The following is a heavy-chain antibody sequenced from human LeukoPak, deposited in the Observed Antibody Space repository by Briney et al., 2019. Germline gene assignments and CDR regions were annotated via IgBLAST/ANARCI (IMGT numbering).Heavy chain of an antibody. V-gene: IGHV1-69*06. CDR3: PFGGGSCYRCQYGDY. J-gene: IGHJ4*02. D-gene: IGHD2-15*01. CDR2: IIPIFGTA. CDR1: GGTFSSYA. Sequence: SVKVSCKASGGTFSSYAISWVRQAPGQGLEWMGGIIPIFGTANYAQKFQGRVTITADKSTSTAYMELSSLRSEDTAVYYCPFGGGSCYRCQYGDYWGQGPLVTVSS.